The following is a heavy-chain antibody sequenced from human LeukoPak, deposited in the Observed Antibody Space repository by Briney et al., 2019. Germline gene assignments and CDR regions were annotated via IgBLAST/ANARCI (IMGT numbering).Heavy chain of an antibody. Sequence: PSETLSLTCAVYGGSFSGYYWSWIRQPPGKGLEWIGEINHSGSTNYNPSLKSRVTISVDTSKNQFSLKLSSVTAADTAVYYCARAPGRGLRNRLGVFAYWGQGTLVTVSS. CDR1: GGSFSGYY. CDR3: ARAPGRGLRNRLGVFAY. D-gene: IGHD4-17*01. CDR2: INHSGST. J-gene: IGHJ4*02. V-gene: IGHV4-34*01.